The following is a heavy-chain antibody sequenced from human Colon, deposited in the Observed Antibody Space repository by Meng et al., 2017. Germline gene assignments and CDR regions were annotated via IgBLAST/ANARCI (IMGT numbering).Heavy chain of an antibody. J-gene: IGHJ6*02. CDR3: ARGLGGIVGATTFYYGMDV. D-gene: IGHD1-26*01. CDR2: IVPIFGTA. CDR1: GGTFSSYA. V-gene: IGHV1-69*13. Sequence: SVKVSCKASGGTFSSYAISWVRQAPGQGLEWMGGIVPIFGTANYAQKFQGRVTITADASTSTAYMELSSLRSEDTAVYYCARGLGGIVGATTFYYGMDVWGQETTVTVSS.